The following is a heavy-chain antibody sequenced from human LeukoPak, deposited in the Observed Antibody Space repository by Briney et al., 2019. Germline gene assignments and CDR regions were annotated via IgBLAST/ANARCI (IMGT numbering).Heavy chain of an antibody. CDR3: AKPGSMVVAATEFDY. CDR1: GFTFSSYG. Sequence: GGSLRLSCAASGFTFSSYGMHWVRQAPGKGLEWVSAISGSGGSTYYADSVKGRFTISRDNSKNTLYLQMNSLRAEDTAVYYCAKPGSMVVAATEFDYWGQGTLVTVSS. V-gene: IGHV3-23*01. J-gene: IGHJ4*02. D-gene: IGHD2-15*01. CDR2: ISGSGGST.